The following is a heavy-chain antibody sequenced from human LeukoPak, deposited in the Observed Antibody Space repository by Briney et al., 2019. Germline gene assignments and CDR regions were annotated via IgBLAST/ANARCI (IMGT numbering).Heavy chain of an antibody. D-gene: IGHD4-17*01. J-gene: IGHJ6*04. V-gene: IGHV3-7*01. CDR3: ACSPYDYGDYGALDV. CDR1: GFIFSDYW. CDR2: INEVGTKE. Sequence: GGSLRLSCAASGFIFSDYWMNWVRQVPGKGLEWVANINEVGTKEDYVDSVKGRFTISRDNSKNTLYLQMNSLRAEDTAVYYCACSPYDYGDYGALDVWGKGTTVTVSS.